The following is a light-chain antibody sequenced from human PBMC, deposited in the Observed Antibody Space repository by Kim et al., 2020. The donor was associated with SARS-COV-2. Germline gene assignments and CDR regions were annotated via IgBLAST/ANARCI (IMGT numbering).Light chain of an antibody. CDR1: QDILDSSNNKKS. CDR2: WAS. Sequence: ATINCKSSQDILDSSNNKKSLAWYQLKTGQPPKLLISWASTRESGVPDRVSGSGSGTDFTLTISSLQAEDVAVYYCKQYISGPRTFGQGTKVDIK. CDR3: KQYISGPRT. J-gene: IGKJ1*01. V-gene: IGKV4-1*01.